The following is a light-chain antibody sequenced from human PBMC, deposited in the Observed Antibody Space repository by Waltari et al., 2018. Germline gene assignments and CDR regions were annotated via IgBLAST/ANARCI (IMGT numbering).Light chain of an antibody. CDR3: SSYTNTITL. Sequence: QSALTQPASVSGSPGQSITISCTGTSSDVGGSTFVSWYQQHPGKAPKLIIYEVTNRPSGVSTRFSGSKSGNTASLTISGLQAEDEAEYYCSSYTNTITLFGGGTKLTVL. CDR2: EVT. V-gene: IGLV2-14*01. J-gene: IGLJ2*01. CDR1: SSDVGGSTF.